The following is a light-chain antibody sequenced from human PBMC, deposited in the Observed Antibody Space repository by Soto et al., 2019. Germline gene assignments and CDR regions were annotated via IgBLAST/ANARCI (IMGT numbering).Light chain of an antibody. CDR3: QQYGSSPRT. CDR2: AAS. V-gene: IGKV3-20*01. J-gene: IGKJ1*01. CDR1: QSVRSSY. Sequence: EIVLTQSPDSLSLSPGESATLSCRASQSVRSSYLAWYQQTPGQTPWLLIYAASSRATGIPDRFSGSGSGTDFSLTISRLEAEDFAVYYCQQYGSSPRTFGQGTKVDIK.